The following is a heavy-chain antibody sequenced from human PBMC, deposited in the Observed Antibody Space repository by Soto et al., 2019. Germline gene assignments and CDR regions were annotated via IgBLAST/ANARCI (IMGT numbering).Heavy chain of an antibody. CDR2: IYHSGYT. D-gene: IGHD3-10*01. Sequence: QLQLQEAGSGLVKPSQTLSLTCAVSGGSISSGGYSWNWIRQPPGKGLEWIGYIYHSGYTYYTPSLQSRVPLSVDTSKTHFSLNLSSVTAADTAGYYCARDQLGGNCFDPWGPGTLVTVSS. V-gene: IGHV4-30-2*05. CDR3: ARDQLGGNCFDP. J-gene: IGHJ5*02. CDR1: GGSISSGGYS.